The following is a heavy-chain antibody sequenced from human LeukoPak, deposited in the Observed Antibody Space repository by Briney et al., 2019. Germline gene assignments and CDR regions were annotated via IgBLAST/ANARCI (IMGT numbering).Heavy chain of an antibody. Sequence: ASVKVSCKASGYTFTSYDINWVRQATGQGLEWMGWINPNSGNTGYAQKFQGRVTMTRNTSISTAYMELSSLRSEDTAVYYCARSSGWYRVAFDIWGQGTMVTVSS. J-gene: IGHJ3*02. CDR1: GYTFTSYD. CDR2: INPNSGNT. D-gene: IGHD6-19*01. V-gene: IGHV1-8*01. CDR3: ARSSGWYRVAFDI.